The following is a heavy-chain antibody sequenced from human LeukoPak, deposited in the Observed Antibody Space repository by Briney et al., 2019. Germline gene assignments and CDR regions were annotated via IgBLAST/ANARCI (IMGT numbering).Heavy chain of an antibody. CDR2: ISYDGSNK. D-gene: IGHD3-16*01. V-gene: IGHV3-30*18. J-gene: IGHJ6*02. Sequence: GGSLRLSCAASGFTFSSYGMHWVRQAPGKGLEWVAVISYDGSNKYYADSAKGRFTISRDNSKNTLYLQMNSLRAEDTAVYYCAKDFGFKSVYYYYGMDVWGQGTTVTVSS. CDR3: AKDFGFKSVYYYYGMDV. CDR1: GFTFSSYG.